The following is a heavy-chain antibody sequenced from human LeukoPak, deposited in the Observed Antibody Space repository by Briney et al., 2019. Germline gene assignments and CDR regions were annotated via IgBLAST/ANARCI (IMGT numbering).Heavy chain of an antibody. CDR1: GYTFTSYG. V-gene: IGHV1-18*01. D-gene: IGHD2-2*02. Sequence: ASVKVSCKASGYTFTSYGISWVRQAPGQGLEWMGWISAYNGNTNYAQKLQGRVTMTTDTSTNSPYMDMSRLRADDTALYYCARGSVKFPAAIGDAFDIWGQGTMVTVSS. J-gene: IGHJ3*02. CDR3: ARGSVKFPAAIGDAFDI. CDR2: ISAYNGNT.